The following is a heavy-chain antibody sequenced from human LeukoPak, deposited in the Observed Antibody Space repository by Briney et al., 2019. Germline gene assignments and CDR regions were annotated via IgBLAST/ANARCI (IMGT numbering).Heavy chain of an antibody. CDR1: GFTFSSYW. Sequence: GSLRLSCAASGFTFSSYWMHWVRQAPGKGLVWVSRINSDGSSTSYADSVKGRFTISRDNAKNTLYLQMNSLRAEDTAVYYCARENGDYDYYYYYMDVWGKGTTVTVSS. V-gene: IGHV3-74*01. CDR3: ARENGDYDYYYYYMDV. J-gene: IGHJ6*03. CDR2: INSDGSST. D-gene: IGHD4-17*01.